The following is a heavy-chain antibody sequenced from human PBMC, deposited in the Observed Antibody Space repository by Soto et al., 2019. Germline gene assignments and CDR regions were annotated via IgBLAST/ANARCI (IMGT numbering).Heavy chain of an antibody. CDR3: ARWTISSGWPYYFDY. D-gene: IGHD6-19*01. CDR1: CGSISSSSYY. Sequence: SETLSLTCTVSCGSISSSSYYWGWIRQPPGKGLEWIGSIYYSGSTYYNPSLKSRVTISVDTSKNQFSLKLSSVTAADTAVYYCARWTISSGWPYYFDYWGQGTLVTVSS. CDR2: IYYSGST. V-gene: IGHV4-39*01. J-gene: IGHJ4*02.